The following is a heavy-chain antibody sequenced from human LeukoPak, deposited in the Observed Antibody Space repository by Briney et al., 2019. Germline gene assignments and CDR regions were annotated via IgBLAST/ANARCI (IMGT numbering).Heavy chain of an antibody. CDR3: ARGGYDFVYYYYGMDV. Sequence: SVKVSCKASGGTFSSYAISWVRQAPGQGLEWMGGIIPIFGTANYAQKFQGRVTITADESTSTAYMELSSLRSEDTAVYYCARGGYDFVYYYYGMDVWGQGTTVTVSS. CDR1: GGTFSSYA. CDR2: IIPIFGTA. D-gene: IGHD3-3*01. V-gene: IGHV1-69*13. J-gene: IGHJ6*02.